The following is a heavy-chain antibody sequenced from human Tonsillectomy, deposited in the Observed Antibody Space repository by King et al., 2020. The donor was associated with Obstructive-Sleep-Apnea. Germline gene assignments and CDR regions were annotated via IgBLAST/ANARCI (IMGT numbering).Heavy chain of an antibody. D-gene: IGHD1-26*01. CDR2: IDPSDSFT. V-gene: IGHV5-10-1*01. CDR1: GYSFTSYW. J-gene: IGHJ4*01. CDR3: ARIKTRGSFVDY. Sequence: QLVQSGAEVKKPGESLRISCKGSGYSFTSYWISWGRQMPGKGLEWMGRIDPSDSFTNYSPAFQSHVTISADKSISTAYLQWSSLKASDTAMYYCARIKTRGSFVDYWGHGTLVTVSS.